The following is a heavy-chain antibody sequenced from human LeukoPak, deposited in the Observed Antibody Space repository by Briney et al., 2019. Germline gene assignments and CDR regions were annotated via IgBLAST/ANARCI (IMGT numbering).Heavy chain of an antibody. V-gene: IGHV3-21*01. CDR2: ISSSSSYI. Sequence: VGSLRLSCAASGFTFSSYSMNWVRPAPGKGLEWVSSISSSSSYIYYADSVKGRFTISRDNAKNSLYLQMNSLRAEDTAVYYCASPACSSTSCYSGLDVWGKGTTVTVSS. D-gene: IGHD2-2*01. CDR3: ASPACSSTSCYSGLDV. CDR1: GFTFSSYS. J-gene: IGHJ6*04.